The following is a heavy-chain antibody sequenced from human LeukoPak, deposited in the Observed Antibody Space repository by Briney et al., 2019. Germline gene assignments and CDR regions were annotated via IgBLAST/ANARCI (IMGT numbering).Heavy chain of an antibody. CDR1: GFTFGSYA. D-gene: IGHD2-2*01. CDR2: ISYDGSNK. Sequence: GGSLRLSCAASGFTFGSYAMHWVRQAPGKGLEWVAVISYDGSNKYYADSVKGRFTISRDNSKNTLYLQMNSLRAEDTAVYYCARDECVATSCFWYFDYWGQGTLVTVSS. V-gene: IGHV3-30-3*01. J-gene: IGHJ4*02. CDR3: ARDECVATSCFWYFDY.